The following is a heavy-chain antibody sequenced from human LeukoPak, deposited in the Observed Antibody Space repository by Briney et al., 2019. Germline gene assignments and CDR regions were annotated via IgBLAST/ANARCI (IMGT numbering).Heavy chain of an antibody. CDR2: IYYSGST. V-gene: IGHV4-59*01. J-gene: IGHJ4*02. Sequence: SETLSLTCTVSGGSISSYYWSWIRQPPGKGLEWIGYIYYSGSTNYNPSLKSRVTISVDTSKNQFSLKLSSVTAADTAVYYCARDRAALYFDYWGQGTLVTVSS. CDR3: ARDRAALYFDY. D-gene: IGHD6-6*01. CDR1: GGSISSYY.